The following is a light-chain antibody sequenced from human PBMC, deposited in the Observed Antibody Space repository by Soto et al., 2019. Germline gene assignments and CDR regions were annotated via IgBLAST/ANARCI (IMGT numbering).Light chain of an antibody. V-gene: IGLV2-14*01. CDR2: DVS. Sequence: QSALTQPASVSGSPGQSITISCTGTSSDVGGYNYVSWYQQHPGKAPELMIYDVSNRPSGVSNRFSGSKSGNTASLTISGLQAEDEADYYCSSYTSCSTRVFGTGTKVTVL. CDR3: SSYTSCSTRV. J-gene: IGLJ1*01. CDR1: SSDVGGYNY.